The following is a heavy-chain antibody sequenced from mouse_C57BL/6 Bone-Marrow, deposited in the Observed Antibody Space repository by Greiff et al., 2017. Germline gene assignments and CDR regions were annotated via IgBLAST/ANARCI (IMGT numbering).Heavy chain of an antibody. CDR2: INPYNGGT. CDR3: ARGGYGSSYVGDY. CDR1: GYTFTDYY. J-gene: IGHJ2*01. V-gene: IGHV1-19*01. Sequence: VQLQQSGPVLVKPGASVKMSCKASGYTFTDYYMNWVKQSHGKSLEWIGVINPYNGGTSYNQKFKGKATLTVDKSSSTAYMELNSLTSEDSAVYYCARGGYGSSYVGDYWGQGTTLTVSS. D-gene: IGHD1-1*01.